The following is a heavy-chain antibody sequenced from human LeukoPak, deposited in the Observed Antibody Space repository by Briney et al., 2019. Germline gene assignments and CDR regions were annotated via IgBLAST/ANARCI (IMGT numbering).Heavy chain of an antibody. Sequence: GGSLRLSCAASGNYLMHWVRQAPGKGLVWVSHVHSDGSWTSHADSVKGRFTISKYNAKNTVYLQMNNLRTEDTAVYYCVSFYETNWGRGTLVTVS. CDR2: VHSDGSWT. D-gene: IGHD2-2*01. CDR1: GNYL. V-gene: IGHV3-74*01. CDR3: VSFYETN. J-gene: IGHJ4*02.